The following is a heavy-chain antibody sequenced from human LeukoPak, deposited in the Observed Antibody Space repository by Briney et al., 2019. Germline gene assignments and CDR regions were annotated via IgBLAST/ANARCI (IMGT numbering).Heavy chain of an antibody. D-gene: IGHD2-8*01. CDR3: SRLAPYPGVWASDY. Sequence: SETLSLTCAVSGVSISTNYWSWIRQPPRKGLGWIGYIFSSGTTNSNPSPTSRVTISVDMSKNQFSLKLSSVTAADTAVYYCSRLAPYPGVWASDYWGQGTLVTVSS. V-gene: IGHV4-59*08. CDR2: IFSSGTT. CDR1: GVSISTNY. J-gene: IGHJ4*02.